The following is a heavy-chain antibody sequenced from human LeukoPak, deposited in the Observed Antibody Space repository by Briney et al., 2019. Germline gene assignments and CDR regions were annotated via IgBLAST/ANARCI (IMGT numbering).Heavy chain of an antibody. CDR3: ARDRFLEWLLPFDY. D-gene: IGHD3-3*01. CDR2: INWNGGST. J-gene: IGHJ4*02. CDR1: GFTFDDYG. V-gene: IGHV3-20*04. Sequence: GGSLRLSCAASGFTFDDYGMSWVRQAPGKGLEWVSGINWNGGSTGYADSVKGRFTISRDNAKNSLYLQMNSLRAEDTALCYCARDRFLEWLLPFDYWGQGTLVTVSS.